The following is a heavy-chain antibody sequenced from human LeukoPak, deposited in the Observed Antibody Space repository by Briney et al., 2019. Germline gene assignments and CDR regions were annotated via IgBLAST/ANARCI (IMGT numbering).Heavy chain of an antibody. CDR3: ARVKSGRAVDY. D-gene: IGHD3-3*01. Sequence: GGSLRLSCAASGFTFSDYYMSWIRQAPGKGLEWVSYISSSNIYTNYADSVKGRFTISRDNAKNSLYLQMNSLRAEDTAVYYCARVKSGRAVDYWGQGTLVSVSS. J-gene: IGHJ4*02. V-gene: IGHV3-11*05. CDR1: GFTFSDYY. CDR2: ISSSNIYT.